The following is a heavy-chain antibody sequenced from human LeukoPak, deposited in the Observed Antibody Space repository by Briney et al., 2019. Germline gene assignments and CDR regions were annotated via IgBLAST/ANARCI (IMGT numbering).Heavy chain of an antibody. J-gene: IGHJ3*02. V-gene: IGHV3-23*01. Sequence: GGSLRLSCAASGFIFSSYGMSWVRQAPGKGLEWVSDISGSGGSTYYADSVKGRFTISRDNSKNTLYLQMNSLRAEDTAVYYCARGGSYLSAFDIWGQGTMVTVSS. D-gene: IGHD1-26*01. CDR1: GFIFSSYG. CDR2: ISGSGGST. CDR3: ARGGSYLSAFDI.